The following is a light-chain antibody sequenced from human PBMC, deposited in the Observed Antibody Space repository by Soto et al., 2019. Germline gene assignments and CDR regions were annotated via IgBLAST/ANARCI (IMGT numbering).Light chain of an antibody. CDR3: QHYNTYPYT. J-gene: IGKJ2*01. CDR2: HVC. Sequence: DIQMTQSPSTLSASVGDRVTITCRASQRISSWLAWYQQKPGRAPKLLIYHVCNLQSGVPSRFSGSGSGTEFTLTISSLQPDDFATYCCQHYNTYPYTFGQGTKLEIK. V-gene: IGKV1-5*01. CDR1: QRISSW.